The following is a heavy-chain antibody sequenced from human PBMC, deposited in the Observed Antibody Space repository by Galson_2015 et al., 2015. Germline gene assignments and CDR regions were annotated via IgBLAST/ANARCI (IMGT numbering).Heavy chain of an antibody. CDR3: AKDDGMVRGVPFDY. CDR2: ISYDGSNK. Sequence: SLRLSCAASGFTFSSYGMHWVRQAPGKGLEWVAVISYDGSNKYYADSVKGRFTISRDNSKDTLYLQMNSLRAEDTAVYYCAKDDGMVRGVPFDYWGQGTLVTVSS. V-gene: IGHV3-30*18. D-gene: IGHD3-10*01. CDR1: GFTFSSYG. J-gene: IGHJ4*02.